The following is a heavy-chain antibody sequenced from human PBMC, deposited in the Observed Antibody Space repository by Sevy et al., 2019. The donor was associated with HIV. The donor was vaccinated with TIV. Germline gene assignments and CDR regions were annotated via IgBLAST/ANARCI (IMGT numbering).Heavy chain of an antibody. CDR3: ARVRTAAAGTGVGWFDP. Sequence: SETLSLTCSVSGGSISSGGYYWSWIRQTAGEGLEWIGRIYPSGSTNYRPSLKSRVTMSIDTSRNQFSLKLSSGTAADTAVYYCARVRTAAAGTGVGWFDPWGQGTLVTVSS. CDR1: GGSISSGGYY. CDR2: IYPSGST. J-gene: IGHJ5*02. V-gene: IGHV4-61*02. D-gene: IGHD6-13*01.